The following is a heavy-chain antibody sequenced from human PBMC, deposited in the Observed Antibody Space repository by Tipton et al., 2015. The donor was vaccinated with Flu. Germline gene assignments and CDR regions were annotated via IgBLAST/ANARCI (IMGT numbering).Heavy chain of an antibody. Sequence: TLSLTCAVYGGSFSGYYWSWIRQPPGKGLEWIGEINHGGSTNYNPSLKSRVTISVDTSKNQFSLKLSSVTAADTAVYYCARAPSGGSSIAARPNWFDPWGQETLVTVSP. CDR2: INHGGST. V-gene: IGHV4-34*01. CDR1: GGSFSGYY. D-gene: IGHD6-6*01. CDR3: ARAPSGGSSIAARPNWFDP. J-gene: IGHJ5*02.